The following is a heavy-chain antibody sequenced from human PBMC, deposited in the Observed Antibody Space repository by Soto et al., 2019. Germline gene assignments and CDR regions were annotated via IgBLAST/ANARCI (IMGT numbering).Heavy chain of an antibody. J-gene: IGHJ6*02. CDR2: ISYDGSNK. CDR3: ARDGTPSGSYLLRNYGMDV. D-gene: IGHD1-26*01. CDR1: GFTFSSYG. V-gene: IGHV3-30*03. Sequence: HPGGSLRLSCAASGFTFSSYGMHWVRQAPGKGLEWVAVISYDGSNKYYADSVKGRFTISRDNSKNSLYLQMNSLRAEDTAVYYCARDGTPSGSYLLRNYGMDVWGQGTTVTVSS.